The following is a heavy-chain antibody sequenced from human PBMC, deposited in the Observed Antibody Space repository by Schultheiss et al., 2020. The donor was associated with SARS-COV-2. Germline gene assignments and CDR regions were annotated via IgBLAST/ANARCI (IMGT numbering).Heavy chain of an antibody. CDR2: ISYDGSNE. J-gene: IGHJ3*02. V-gene: IGHV3-30*18. CDR1: GFIFSDYG. CDR3: AKGKQQLGYDAFDI. Sequence: GGSLRLSCAASGFIFSDYGMHWVRQAPGKGLEWVALISYDGSNEYYADSVKGRFTISRDTSKNTLYLQMNSLRADDTALYYCAKGKQQLGYDAFDIWGQGTMVTVSS. D-gene: IGHD6-13*01.